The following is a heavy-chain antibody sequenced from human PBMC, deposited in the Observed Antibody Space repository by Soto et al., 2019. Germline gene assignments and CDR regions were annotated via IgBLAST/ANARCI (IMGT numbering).Heavy chain of an antibody. V-gene: IGHV3-23*01. Sequence: GGSLRLSCAASGFTFSIYAMSWFRQAPGKGLEWVSAISGSGGSTYYADSVKGRFTISRDNSKNTLYLQMNSLRAEDTAVYYCAKDTKLRRGYFDYWGQGTLVNVSS. CDR2: ISGSGGST. J-gene: IGHJ4*02. D-gene: IGHD4-17*01. CDR3: AKDTKLRRGYFDY. CDR1: GFTFSIYA.